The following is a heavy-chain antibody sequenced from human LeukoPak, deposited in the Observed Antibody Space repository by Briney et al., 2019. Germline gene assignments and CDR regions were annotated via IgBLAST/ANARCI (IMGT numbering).Heavy chain of an antibody. Sequence: SETLSLTCTVSGGSISSSSYYWGWIRQPPGKGLEWIGSIYHSGSTYYNPSLKSRVTISVDTSKNQFSLKLSSVTAADTAVYYCARDDDSSGYSLIDAFD. CDR3: ARDDDSSGYSLIDAFD. CDR2: IYHSGST. D-gene: IGHD3-22*01. CDR1: GGSISSSSYY. J-gene: IGHJ3*01. V-gene: IGHV4-39*07.